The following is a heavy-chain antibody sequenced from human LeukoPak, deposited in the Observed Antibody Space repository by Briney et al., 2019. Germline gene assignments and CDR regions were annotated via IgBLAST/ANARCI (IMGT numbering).Heavy chain of an antibody. CDR3: ARDPGYYGSGSYSAYMDV. Sequence: GGSLRLSCAASGFTFSDYYMSWIRQAPGKGLEWVSYISSSGSTIYYADSVKGRFTISRDNAKNSLYLQMNSLRAEDTALYHCARDPGYYGSGSYSAYMDVWGKGTTVTISS. D-gene: IGHD3-10*01. V-gene: IGHV3-11*01. J-gene: IGHJ6*03. CDR1: GFTFSDYY. CDR2: ISSSGSTI.